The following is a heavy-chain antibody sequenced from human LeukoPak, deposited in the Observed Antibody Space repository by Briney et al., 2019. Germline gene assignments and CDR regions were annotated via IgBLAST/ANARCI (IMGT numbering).Heavy chain of an antibody. D-gene: IGHD2-8*01. CDR1: GFTFSSYA. CDR3: AKRPVNGHGLDP. J-gene: IGHJ5*02. V-gene: IGHV3-23*01. CDR2: ISSSGGST. Sequence: PGWSLRLSCAAPGFTFSSYAMSWVRQSPGKGLEWVSAISSSGGSTYYAVSVKGRFTISRDNSKNTLYLQMNSLRAEDTAVYYCAKRPVNGHGLDPWGQGTLVTVSS.